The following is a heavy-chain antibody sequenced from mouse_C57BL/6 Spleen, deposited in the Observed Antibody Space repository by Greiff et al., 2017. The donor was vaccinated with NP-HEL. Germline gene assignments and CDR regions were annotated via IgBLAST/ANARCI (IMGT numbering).Heavy chain of an antibody. J-gene: IGHJ3*01. CDR3: ARGSTMVRGFAY. Sequence: VQLQQSGAELVKPGASVKLSCTASGFNIKDYYMHWVKQRTEQGLEWIGRIDPEDGETKYAPKFQGKATLTADTSSNTAYLQLSSLTSEDTAVYYCARGSTMVRGFAYWGQGTLVTVSA. V-gene: IGHV14-2*01. CDR1: GFNIKDYY. CDR2: IDPEDGET. D-gene: IGHD2-2*01.